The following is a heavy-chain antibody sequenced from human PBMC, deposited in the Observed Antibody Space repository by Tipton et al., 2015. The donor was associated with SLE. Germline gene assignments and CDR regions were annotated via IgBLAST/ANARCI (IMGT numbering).Heavy chain of an antibody. CDR2: LSSDGSHT. CDR1: GFTFSTYV. Sequence: SLRLSCAASGFTFSTYVMHWVRQAPGRGLEWVAVLSSDGSHTNYAVSVKGRFTISRDNAKNSLYLQMNSLRAEDTAVYYCARDTYYYDSSGYPIDYWGQGTLVTVSS. D-gene: IGHD3-22*01. CDR3: ARDTYYYDSSGYPIDY. V-gene: IGHV3-30*04. J-gene: IGHJ4*02.